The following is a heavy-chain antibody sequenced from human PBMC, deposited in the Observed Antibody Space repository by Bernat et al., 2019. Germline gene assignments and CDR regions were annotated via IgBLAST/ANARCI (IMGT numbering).Heavy chain of an antibody. CDR2: IKGDGSDK. CDR3: VRDFMGI. Sequence: EEQLVESGGGLVQPGGSLRLSCVASGFTFGDYFMSWVRQAPGKGLEWVANIKGDGSDKYYVDSVKGRFTISIDNAEKSLYLQMNSLRAEDMAIYYCVRDFMGIWGQGTLVTVSS. CDR1: GFTFGDYF. D-gene: IGHD7-27*01. J-gene: IGHJ4*02. V-gene: IGHV3-7*03.